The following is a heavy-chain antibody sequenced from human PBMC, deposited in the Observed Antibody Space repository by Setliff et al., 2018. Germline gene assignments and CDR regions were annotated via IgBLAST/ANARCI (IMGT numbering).Heavy chain of an antibody. J-gene: IGHJ4*02. CDR1: GFTFSTYA. D-gene: IGHD1-26*01. CDR2: IFYDGSEK. V-gene: IGHV3-33*08. Sequence: GGSLRLSCAVSGFTFSTYAMHWVRQAPGKGLEWEGYIFYDGSEKYYADSVKGRFTISRDNSKNTVYLEMNNLRADDTAVYYCAGDPPRSDWRLDSWGQGTLVTVSS. CDR3: AGDPPRSDWRLDS.